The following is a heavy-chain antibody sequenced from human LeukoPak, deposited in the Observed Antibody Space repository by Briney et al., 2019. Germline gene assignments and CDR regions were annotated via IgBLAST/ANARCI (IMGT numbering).Heavy chain of an antibody. CDR2: IYHSGST. V-gene: IGHV4-30-2*01. Sequence: SETLSLTCTVSGGSISSGGYYWSWIRQPPGKGLEWIGYIYHSGSTYYNPSLKSRVTISVDTSKNQFSLKLSSVTAADTAVYYCARSSSSHKRTFDYWGQGTLVTVSS. D-gene: IGHD6-13*01. CDR1: GGSISSGGYY. J-gene: IGHJ4*02. CDR3: ARSSSSHKRTFDY.